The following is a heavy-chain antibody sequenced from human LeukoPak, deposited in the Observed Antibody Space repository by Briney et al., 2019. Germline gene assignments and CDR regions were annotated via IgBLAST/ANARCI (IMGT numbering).Heavy chain of an antibody. CDR1: GYTFTGDY. V-gene: IGHV1-2*02. J-gene: IGHJ4*02. CDR2: INPNSGGT. Sequence: ASVKVSCKASGYTFTGDYMHWVRQAPGQGLEWMGWINPNSGGTNYAQKFQGRVTMTRDTSISTAYMELSRLRSDDTAVYYCARGQKSRSGGSCLGYWGQGTLVTVSS. CDR3: ARGQKSRSGGSCLGY. D-gene: IGHD2-15*01.